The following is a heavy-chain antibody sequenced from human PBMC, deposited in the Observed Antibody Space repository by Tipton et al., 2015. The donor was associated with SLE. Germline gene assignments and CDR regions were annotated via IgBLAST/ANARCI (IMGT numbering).Heavy chain of an antibody. CDR2: IYSSGST. V-gene: IGHV4-61*02. J-gene: IGHJ6*03. D-gene: IGHD6-13*01. Sequence: LRLSCTVSGGSITRGSYYWSWIRQPAGKGLEWIGRIYSSGSTKYNPSLKSRVTISVDRSKNQFSLNVSSVTAADTAVYYCAREGQSSTWYSDSMNYYYYMDVWGKGTTVTVSS. CDR1: GGSITRGSYY. CDR3: AREGQSSTWYSDSMNYYYYMDV.